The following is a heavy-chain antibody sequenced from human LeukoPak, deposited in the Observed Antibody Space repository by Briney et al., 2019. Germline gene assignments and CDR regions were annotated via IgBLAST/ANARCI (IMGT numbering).Heavy chain of an antibody. CDR3: ANSKRIAVAGRFDY. CDR1: GFTFSSYA. CDR2: ISGSGGST. Sequence: GGPLRLSCAASGFTFSSYAMSWVRQAPGKGLEWVSAISGSGGSTYYADSVKGRFTISRDNSKNTLYLQMNSLRAEDTAVYYCANSKRIAVAGRFDYWGQGTLVTVSS. J-gene: IGHJ4*02. V-gene: IGHV3-23*01. D-gene: IGHD6-19*01.